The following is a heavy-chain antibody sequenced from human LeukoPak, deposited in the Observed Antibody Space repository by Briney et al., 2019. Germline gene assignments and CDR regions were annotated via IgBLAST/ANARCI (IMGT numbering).Heavy chain of an antibody. CDR3: ARELRRDDC. J-gene: IGHJ4*02. V-gene: IGHV1-8*01. D-gene: IGHD2-21*01. CDR1: GYTFTSYD. CDR2: MNPNSGKT. Sequence: ASVKVSCKASGYTFTSYDINWVRQATGQGLERMGWMNPNSGKTGYAQKFQGRVTMTWDTSISTAYMELSSLRSEDTAIYYCARELRRDDCWGQGTLVTVSS.